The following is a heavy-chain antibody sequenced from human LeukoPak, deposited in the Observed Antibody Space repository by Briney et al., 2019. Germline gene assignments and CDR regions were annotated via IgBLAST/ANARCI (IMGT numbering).Heavy chain of an antibody. CDR3: ARLGSPFDIVPNTMDV. CDR1: GYTFTGYY. J-gene: IGHJ6*02. D-gene: IGHD2-15*01. CDR2: INPNSGGT. Sequence: GASVKVSCKAVGYTFTGYYMHWVRQAPGQGLEWMGWINPNSGGTSYAQKFQGGVTMTTDTSTSTAYMELRSLRSDDTAVYYCARLGSPFDIVPNTMDVWGHGTTVTVSS. V-gene: IGHV1-2*02.